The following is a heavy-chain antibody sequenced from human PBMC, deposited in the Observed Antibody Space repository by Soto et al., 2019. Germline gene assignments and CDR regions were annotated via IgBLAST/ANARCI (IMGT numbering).Heavy chain of an antibody. Sequence: QVQLVESGGGVVQPGRSLRLSCAASGFTFSSYAMRWVRQAPGKGLEWVAVISYDGSNKYYADSVKGRFTISRDNSKNTLYLQMNSLRAEDTAVYYCARDRGSSSGWFDYWGQGTLVTVSS. V-gene: IGHV3-30-3*01. CDR2: ISYDGSNK. CDR3: ARDRGSSSGWFDY. CDR1: GFTFSSYA. J-gene: IGHJ4*02. D-gene: IGHD6-19*01.